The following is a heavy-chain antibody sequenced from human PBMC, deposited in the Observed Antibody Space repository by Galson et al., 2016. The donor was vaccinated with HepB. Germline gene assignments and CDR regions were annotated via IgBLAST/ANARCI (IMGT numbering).Heavy chain of an antibody. D-gene: IGHD2-15*01. CDR2: IYHSGRT. J-gene: IGHJ5*02. CDR3: ARDEELHCSGGGCYWGFDP. CDR1: GASVSSNNYY. V-gene: IGHV4-61*01. Sequence: SETLSLTCTVSGASVSSNNYYWNWIRQPPGKGLGWIGYIYHSGRTKYNTSLKSRVTISVDASKNQFSLKLSSVTAADTAVYYCARDEELHCSGGGCYWGFDPWGQGTLVTVSS.